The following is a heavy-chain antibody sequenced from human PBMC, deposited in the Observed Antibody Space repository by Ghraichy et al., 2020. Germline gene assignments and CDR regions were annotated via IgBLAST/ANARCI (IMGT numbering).Heavy chain of an antibody. CDR2: ISSSSSYI. CDR1: GFTFSSYS. Sequence: GGSLRLSCAASGFTFSSYSMNWVRQAPGKGLEWVSSISSSSSYIYYADSVKGRFTISRDNAKNSLYLQMNSLRAEDTAVYYCARSNPHIWGSYREHYYGMDVWGQGTTVTVSS. J-gene: IGHJ6*02. D-gene: IGHD3-16*02. V-gene: IGHV3-21*01. CDR3: ARSNPHIWGSYREHYYGMDV.